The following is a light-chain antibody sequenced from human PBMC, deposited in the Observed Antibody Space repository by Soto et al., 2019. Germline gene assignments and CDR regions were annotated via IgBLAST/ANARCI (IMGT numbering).Light chain of an antibody. J-gene: IGLJ1*01. CDR1: SSDVGSSNF. Sequence: QPVLTQPPSASGSPGQSVTISCTGTSSDVGSSNFVSWYQQHPGKAPKLLIYEVYKRPSGVPDRFSGSKSGNTASLTVSGLQADDEADYYCSSYAGSTNIVFGIGTKVTVL. CDR2: EVY. V-gene: IGLV2-8*01. CDR3: SSYAGSTNIV.